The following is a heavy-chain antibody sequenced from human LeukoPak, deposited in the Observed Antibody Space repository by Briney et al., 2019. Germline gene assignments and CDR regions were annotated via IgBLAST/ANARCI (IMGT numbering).Heavy chain of an antibody. CDR1: GYSFTSNY. D-gene: IGHD3-22*01. CDR3: ARAGGSGYPYGFDP. Sequence: SVKVSCKASGYSFTSNYIHWVRQAPGQGLEWMGGIIPIFGPANYAQKFQGRVTITADESTSTAYMELSSLRSEDTAVYYCARAGGSGYPYGFDPWGQGTLVIVSS. CDR2: IIPIFGPA. V-gene: IGHV1-69*13. J-gene: IGHJ5*02.